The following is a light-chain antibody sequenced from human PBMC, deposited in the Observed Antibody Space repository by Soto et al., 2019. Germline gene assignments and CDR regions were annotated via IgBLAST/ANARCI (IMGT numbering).Light chain of an antibody. J-gene: IGLJ2*01. CDR2: DND. CDR1: ASNIGNNY. CDR3: GSWDRSLSAVV. V-gene: IGLV1-51*01. Sequence: QSVLTQPPSVSAAAGQKVTIACSGTASNIGNNYVSWYQHLPGAAPRVLIYDNDKRPSGIPDRFSGSKSGTSATLGITGLQTGDEADYYCGSWDRSLSAVVFGGGTKLTVL.